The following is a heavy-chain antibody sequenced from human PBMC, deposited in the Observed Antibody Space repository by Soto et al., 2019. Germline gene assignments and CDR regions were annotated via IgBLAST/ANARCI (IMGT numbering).Heavy chain of an antibody. CDR1: EFTFSSYN. D-gene: IGHD6-13*01. CDR2: ITSSGDYI. J-gene: IGHJ5*02. CDR3: ARDRQLIQDWFDP. Sequence: GGSLRLSCAASEFTFSSYNTNWVRQTPGKGMEWVSSITSSGDYIFYADSVKGRFTISRDNAQNSLYLQMSSLRADDTAVYYCARDRQLIQDWFDPWGQGXLVNVSS. V-gene: IGHV3-21*01.